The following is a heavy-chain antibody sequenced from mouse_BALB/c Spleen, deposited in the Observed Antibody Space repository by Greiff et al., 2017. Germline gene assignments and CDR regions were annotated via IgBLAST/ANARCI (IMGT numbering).Heavy chain of an antibody. CDR1: GFSLTSYG. J-gene: IGHJ3*01. V-gene: IGHV2-9*02. D-gene: IGHD2-14*01. Sequence: QVHVKQSGPGLVAPSQSLSITCTVSGFSLTSYGVHWVRQPPGKGLEWLGVIWAGGSTNYNSALMSRLSISKDNSKSQVFLKMNSLQTDDTAMYYCARDGGYERTCFAYWGQGTLVTVSA. CDR3: ARDGGYERTCFAY. CDR2: IWAGGST.